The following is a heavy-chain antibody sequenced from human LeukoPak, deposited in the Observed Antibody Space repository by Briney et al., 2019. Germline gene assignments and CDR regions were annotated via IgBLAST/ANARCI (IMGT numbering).Heavy chain of an antibody. CDR3: ARGDSGYDYGFDN. J-gene: IGHJ4*02. D-gene: IGHD5-12*01. CDR1: GGTFSSHA. Sequence: ASGKVSCKASGGTFSSHAISWVRQAPGQGLEWVGGIIPIFGTTNYAQKFQGRVTITTDESTSTGYMELRSLRSDDTAVYYCARGDSGYDYGFDNWGQGTLVTVSS. CDR2: IIPIFGTT. V-gene: IGHV1-69*05.